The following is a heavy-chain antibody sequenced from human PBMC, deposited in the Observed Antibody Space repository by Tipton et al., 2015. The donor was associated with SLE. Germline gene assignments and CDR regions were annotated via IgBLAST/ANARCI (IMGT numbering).Heavy chain of an antibody. D-gene: IGHD1-14*01. Sequence: TLSLTCTVSGGSIRSGRYYWSWIRQLPGKGLEWIGYIYNSGNTNYNPSLKSRVTISVDTSKNQVSLRLTSVIAADTAVYYCARDPGTGGNFDYWGQGVLITVSS. J-gene: IGHJ4*02. V-gene: IGHV4-31*03. CDR3: ARDPGTGGNFDY. CDR2: IYNSGNT. CDR1: GGSIRSGRYY.